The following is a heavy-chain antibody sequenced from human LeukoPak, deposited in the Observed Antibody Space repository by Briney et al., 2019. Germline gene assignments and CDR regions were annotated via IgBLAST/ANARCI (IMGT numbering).Heavy chain of an antibody. CDR3: ARRSSSWFPFDY. CDR1: GYSISSGYY. D-gene: IGHD6-13*01. J-gene: IGHJ4*02. V-gene: IGHV4-38-2*01. Sequence: KASETLSLTCAVSGYSISSGYYWGWIRQPPGKGLEWIGSIYHSGSTYYNPSLKSRATRSVDTSKNQFSLKLSSVTAADTAVYYCARRSSSWFPFDYWGQGTLVTVSS. CDR2: IYHSGST.